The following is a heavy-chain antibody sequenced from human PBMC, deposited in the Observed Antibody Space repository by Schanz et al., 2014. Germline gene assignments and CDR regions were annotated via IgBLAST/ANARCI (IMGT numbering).Heavy chain of an antibody. D-gene: IGHD3-22*01. Sequence: EVQLVESGGGLLQPGGSLRLSCAASGFTFGTFWMSWVRQAPGEGLEWVANINQDGSDKSYVDSVKGRFTISRDNAKNSLYLQMNSLRAEDTAVYYCARDKGGYYPFDYWGQGSLVTVSS. CDR2: INQDGSDK. J-gene: IGHJ4*02. CDR3: ARDKGGYYPFDY. CDR1: GFTFGTFW. V-gene: IGHV3-7*01.